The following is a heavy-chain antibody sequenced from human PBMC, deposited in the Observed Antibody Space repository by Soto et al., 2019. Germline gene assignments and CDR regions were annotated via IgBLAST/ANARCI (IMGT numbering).Heavy chain of an antibody. CDR1: GYSFTSYW. Sequence: GESLKISCKGSGYSFTSYWISWVRQMPGKGLEWMGRIDPSDSYTNYSPSFQGHVTISADKSISTAYLQWSSLKASDTAMYYCARSPPIAAAESDYWGQGTLVTVS. J-gene: IGHJ4*02. CDR3: ARSPPIAAAESDY. CDR2: IDPSDSYT. V-gene: IGHV5-10-1*01. D-gene: IGHD6-13*01.